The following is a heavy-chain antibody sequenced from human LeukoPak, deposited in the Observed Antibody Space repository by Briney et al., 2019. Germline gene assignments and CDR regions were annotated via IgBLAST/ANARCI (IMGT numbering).Heavy chain of an antibody. D-gene: IGHD3-9*01. CDR1: GFTFSSYG. CDR3: ARGPSFYDILTGADAFDI. CDR2: IRYDGSNK. V-gene: IGHV3-30*02. Sequence: GGSLRLSCAASGFTFSSYGMHWVRQAPGKGLEWVAFIRYDGSNKYYADSVKGRFTISRDNSKNTLYLQMNSLRAEDTAVYYCARGPSFYDILTGADAFDIWGQGTMVTVSS. J-gene: IGHJ3*02.